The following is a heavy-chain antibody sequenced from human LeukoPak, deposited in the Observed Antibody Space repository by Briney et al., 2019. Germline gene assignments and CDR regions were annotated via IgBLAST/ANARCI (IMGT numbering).Heavy chain of an antibody. CDR3: TRDRSRAEDD. D-gene: IGHD1-14*01. V-gene: IGHV3-7*01. Sequence: PGGSPRLSRAASGFTFCGVWMSGVRQATGQGLEWVANINQGGSDKYYVDSVRGRFTISRDNANNLLYLQMNSLRGEDTAVYYCTRDRSRAEDDWGQGTLVTVSS. CDR2: INQGGSDK. CDR1: GFTFCGVW. J-gene: IGHJ4*02.